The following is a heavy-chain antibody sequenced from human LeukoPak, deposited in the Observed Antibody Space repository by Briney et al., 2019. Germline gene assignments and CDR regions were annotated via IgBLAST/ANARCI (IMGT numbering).Heavy chain of an antibody. Sequence: AASVKVSCKASGYTFTSYGISWVRQAPGQGLEWMGWISAYNGNTNYAQKLQGRVTMTTDTSTSTAYMELRSLRSDDTAVYYCARDSPGSGSYSDYYYYMDVWGKGTTVTVSS. CDR1: GYTFTSYG. J-gene: IGHJ6*03. D-gene: IGHD3-10*01. V-gene: IGHV1-18*01. CDR3: ARDSPGSGSYSDYYYYMDV. CDR2: ISAYNGNT.